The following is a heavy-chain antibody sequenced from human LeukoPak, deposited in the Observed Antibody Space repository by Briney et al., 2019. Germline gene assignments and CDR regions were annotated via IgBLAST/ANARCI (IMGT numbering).Heavy chain of an antibody. CDR2: IYSGGST. Sequence: PGGSLRLSCAGSGFTFASYAMSWVRQAPGKGLEWVSVIYSGGSTYYADSVKGRFTISRDNSKNTLYLQMNSLRAEDTAVYYCARVLHCGGDCSHQGHDAFDIWGQGTMVTVSS. J-gene: IGHJ3*02. CDR1: GFTFASYA. D-gene: IGHD2-21*02. V-gene: IGHV3-53*01. CDR3: ARVLHCGGDCSHQGHDAFDI.